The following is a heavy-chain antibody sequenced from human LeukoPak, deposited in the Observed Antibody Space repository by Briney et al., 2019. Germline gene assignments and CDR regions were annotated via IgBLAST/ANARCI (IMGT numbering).Heavy chain of an antibody. D-gene: IGHD2-21*01. CDR2: TSSSDAGT. V-gene: IGHV3-23*01. Sequence: PGGSLRLSCAASGFPLSSYAMSWVRQAPGKGLEWVSATSSSDAGTYYADSVRGRFTISRDNSKNTLYLQMNSLRVEDAAVYYCARAPVTSCRGAYCYPFDCWGQGTLVTVSS. CDR3: ARAPVTSCRGAYCYPFDC. CDR1: GFPLSSYA. J-gene: IGHJ4*02.